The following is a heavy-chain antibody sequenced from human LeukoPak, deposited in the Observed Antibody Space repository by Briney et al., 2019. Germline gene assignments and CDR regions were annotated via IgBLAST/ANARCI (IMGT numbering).Heavy chain of an antibody. CDR2: INPNSGGT. CDR3: ARFRRVRGCYGMDV. J-gene: IGHJ6*02. Sequence: ASVKVSCKASGYTFTGYYMHWVRQAPGQGLEWMGWINPNSGGTNYAQKFQGRVTMTRDTSISTAYMELSRLRSDDTAVYYCARFRRVRGCYGMDVWGQGTTVTVSS. V-gene: IGHV1-2*02. CDR1: GYTFTGYY. D-gene: IGHD3-10*01.